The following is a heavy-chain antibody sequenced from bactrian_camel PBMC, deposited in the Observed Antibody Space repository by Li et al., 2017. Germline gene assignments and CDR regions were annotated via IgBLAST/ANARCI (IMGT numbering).Heavy chain of an antibody. Sequence: VQLVESGGGLVQPGGSLRLSCAASGFTFSSYAMFWVRQAPGKEREGVASIDSDGSTNYADSVKVRFPISQDNAKNTLYLLMNSLKPDDTAKYYCAAFEDRGGRCLDFGYWGQGTQVTVS. D-gene: IGHD7*01. CDR2: IDSDGST. CDR3: AAFEDRGGRCLDFGY. J-gene: IGHJ6*01. CDR1: GFTFSSYA. V-gene: IGHV3S67*01.